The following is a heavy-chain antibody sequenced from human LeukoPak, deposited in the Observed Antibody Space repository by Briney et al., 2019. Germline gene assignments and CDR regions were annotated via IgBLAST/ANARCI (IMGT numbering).Heavy chain of an antibody. V-gene: IGHV4-4*02. J-gene: IGHJ4*02. D-gene: IGHD6-13*01. CDR1: GGSISAGNW. CDR3: AREGAAGYSLGY. Sequence: SETLSLTCAVSGGSISAGNWWSWVRRPPGKELEWIGEIYNSGATNYNPSLKNRVTVSVDTSRNQFSLELSSVTAADTAVYYCAREGAAGYSLGYWGQGILVTVSS. CDR2: IYNSGAT.